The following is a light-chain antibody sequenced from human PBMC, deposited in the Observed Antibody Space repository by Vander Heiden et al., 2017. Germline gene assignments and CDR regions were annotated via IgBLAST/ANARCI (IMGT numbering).Light chain of an antibody. J-gene: IGKJ4*01. CDR1: QSVLYSSNNKNY. V-gene: IGKV4-1*01. CDR2: WAS. Sequence: DIVMIQSPDSLAVLLGERATINCKSSQSVLYSSNNKNYLAWYQQKPGQPPKLLIYWASTRESGVPDRFSGSGSGTDFTLTISSLQAEDVAVYYCQQCYTTPPTFGGGTKVEIK. CDR3: QQCYTTPPT.